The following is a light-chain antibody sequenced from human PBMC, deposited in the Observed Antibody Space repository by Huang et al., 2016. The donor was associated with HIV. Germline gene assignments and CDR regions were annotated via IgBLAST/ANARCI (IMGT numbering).Light chain of an antibody. V-gene: IGKV2-29*02. CDR2: EVS. J-gene: IGKJ1*01. CDR1: QSLLHSAGKTY. CDR3: MQGIHLWT. Sequence: DIVMTQTPLSLSVTPGQPASISCKSNQSLLHSAGKTYLYWFLQKPGQSPQLLIHEVSHRFYGVPDRFTGSGSETDFTRKISRVEAEDVGVYYCMQGIHLWTFGQGTKVEIK.